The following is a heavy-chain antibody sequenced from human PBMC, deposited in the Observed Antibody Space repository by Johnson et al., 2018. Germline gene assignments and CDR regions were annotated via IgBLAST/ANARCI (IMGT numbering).Heavy chain of an antibody. CDR2: ISGSGGNT. V-gene: IGHV3-23*04. J-gene: IGHJ4*02. CDR3: AKRAVTVDYFES. D-gene: IGHD6-19*01. CDR1: GFTFRNYA. Sequence: VQLVQSGGGLVQPGGSLGLPCAASGFTFRNYAMNWVRQAPGKGLEWVSAISGSGGNTYYADSVKGRFTFSRDNSKNTLYLQMSSLRADDTAVYYCAKRAVTVDYFESWGQGTLVTVSS.